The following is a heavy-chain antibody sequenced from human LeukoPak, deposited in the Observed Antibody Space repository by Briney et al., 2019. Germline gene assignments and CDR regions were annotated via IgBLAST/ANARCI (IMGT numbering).Heavy chain of an antibody. CDR3: ARDGPQDIVDY. Sequence: GGSLRLSCAASGFTFSSYAITWVRQAPGMGLEWVSTISGSGSSTYYSDSVKGRFTISRDNAKNTLYLQMNSLRAEDTAVYYCARDGPQDIVDYWGQGTLVTVSS. CDR1: GFTFSSYA. CDR2: ISGSGSST. J-gene: IGHJ4*02. V-gene: IGHV3-23*01. D-gene: IGHD2-15*01.